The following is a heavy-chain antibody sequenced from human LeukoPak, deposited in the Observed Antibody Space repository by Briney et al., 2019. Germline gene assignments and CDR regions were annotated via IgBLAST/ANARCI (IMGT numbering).Heavy chain of an antibody. D-gene: IGHD3-22*01. Sequence: GGTLRFSCAASGFTFSCYWMSWLRQAPGKGLEWVANIKEDGSEKYYVDSVKGRFTISRDNAKNSLYLQMNSLRAEDTAVYYCARDGWYYDSSGYPSDAFDIWGQGTMVTVSS. CDR2: IKEDGSEK. CDR3: ARDGWYYDSSGYPSDAFDI. J-gene: IGHJ3*02. V-gene: IGHV3-7*01. CDR1: GFTFSCYW.